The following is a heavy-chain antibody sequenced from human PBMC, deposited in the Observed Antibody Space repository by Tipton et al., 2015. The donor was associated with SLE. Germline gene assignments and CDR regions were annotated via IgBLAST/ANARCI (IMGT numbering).Heavy chain of an antibody. CDR1: GFTFSSYG. V-gene: IGHV3-33*01. J-gene: IGHJ6*02. CDR3: AIDGGEYSSSGYGMVV. CDR2: IWNDGSNK. Sequence: SLRLSCAASGFTFSSYGMHWVRQAPGKGLVWVAVIWNDGSNKYYADSVKGRFTISRDNSKNTLYLQMNSLRAEDTAVYYCAIDGGEYSSSGYGMVVWGRGTTVTVSS. D-gene: IGHD6-6*01.